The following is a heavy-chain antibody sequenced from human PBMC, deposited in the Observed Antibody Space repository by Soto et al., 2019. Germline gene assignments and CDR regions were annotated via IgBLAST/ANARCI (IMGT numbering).Heavy chain of an antibody. V-gene: IGHV4-34*01. CDR1: DGSGGSFGGYY. Sequence: SENLYIACAVYDGSGGSFGGYYWSWIRQPPGKGLEWIGEINHSGSTNYNPSLKSRVTISVDNAKNSLYLQMNSLRAEDTAVYYCASSKNYYDSSGYYPRPFAYWGQGTLVTVSS. CDR2: INHSGST. CDR3: ASSKNYYDSSGYYPRPFAY. D-gene: IGHD3-22*01. J-gene: IGHJ4*02.